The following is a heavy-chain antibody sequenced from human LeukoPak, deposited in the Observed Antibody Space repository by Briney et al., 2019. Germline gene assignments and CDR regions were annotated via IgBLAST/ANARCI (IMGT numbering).Heavy chain of an antibody. CDR3: AKDPYCSSSSCYTWWFDP. CDR1: GFTFSSYG. CDR2: IQYDGSTK. Sequence: PGGSLRLSCAASGFTFSSYGMHWVRQAPGKGLEWVAFIQYDGSTKYYADSVKGRFTISRDNSKNTLYVQMNSLRAEDTAVYYCAKDPYCSSSSCYTWWFDPWGQGTLVTVSA. V-gene: IGHV3-30*02. J-gene: IGHJ5*02. D-gene: IGHD2-2*02.